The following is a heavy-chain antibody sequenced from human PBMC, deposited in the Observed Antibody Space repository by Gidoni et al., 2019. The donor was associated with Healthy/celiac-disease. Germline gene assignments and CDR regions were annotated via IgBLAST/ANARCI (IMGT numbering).Heavy chain of an antibody. CDR1: GYSFHSYW. J-gene: IGHJ4*02. Sequence: EVQLVHSGAEVKKPGESLQISCKGSGYSFHSYWTGWVRQMPGKGLEWMGIISPGDSDTRYSPAFQGQVTISADKSISTAYLQWSSLKASDTAMYYCARPPLVREMYYFDYWGQGTLVTVSS. CDR3: ARPPLVREMYYFDY. V-gene: IGHV5-51*01. CDR2: ISPGDSDT. D-gene: IGHD3-10*01.